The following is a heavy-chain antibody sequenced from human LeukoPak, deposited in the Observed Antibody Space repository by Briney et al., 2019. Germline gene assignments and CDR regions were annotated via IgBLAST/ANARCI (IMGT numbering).Heavy chain of an antibody. CDR1: GYTFTGYY. CDR2: INPNSCGT. V-gene: IGHV1-2*02. J-gene: IGHJ6*02. D-gene: IGHD6-13*01. CDR3: ARDVYSSSPDHYYYGMDV. Sequence: ASVKVSCKASGYTFTGYYMHWVRQAPGQGLEWMGWINPNSCGTNYAQKFQGRVTMTRDTSISTAYMQLSRLRSDDTAVYYCARDVYSSSPDHYYYGMDVWGQGTTVTVSS.